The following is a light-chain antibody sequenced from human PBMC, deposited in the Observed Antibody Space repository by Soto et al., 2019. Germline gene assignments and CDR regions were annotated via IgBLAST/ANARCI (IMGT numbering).Light chain of an antibody. CDR2: GAS. V-gene: IGKV3-20*01. J-gene: IGKJ4*01. Sequence: EIVLTQSPGTLSLSPGERATLSCRASPSLRNNYLAWYQQKPGQTPRLLIYGASSRATGIPDRFSGSGSGTDFTLTISRLEPEDFAVYYCQQFNNSPLTFGGGTKVEIK. CDR1: PSLRNNY. CDR3: QQFNNSPLT.